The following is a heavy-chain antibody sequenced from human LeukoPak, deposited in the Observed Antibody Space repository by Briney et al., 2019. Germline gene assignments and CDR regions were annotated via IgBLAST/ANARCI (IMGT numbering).Heavy chain of an antibody. D-gene: IGHD1-26*01. CDR2: ISSSSSYI. J-gene: IGHJ4*02. V-gene: IGHV3-21*01. CDR1: GFTFSSYS. Sequence: GGSLRLSCAASGFTFSSYSMNWVRQAPGKGLEWVSSISSSSSYIYYADSVKGRFTISRDNAKNSLYLQMNSLRAKDTAVYYCARVGASKIDYWGQGTLVTVSS. CDR3: ARVGASKIDY.